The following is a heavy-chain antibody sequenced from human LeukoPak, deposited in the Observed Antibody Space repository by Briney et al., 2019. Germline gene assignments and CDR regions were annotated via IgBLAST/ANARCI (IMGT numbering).Heavy chain of an antibody. CDR1: GFSFNTCA. CDR2: ISGGGRST. J-gene: IGHJ4*02. D-gene: IGHD3-3*01. Sequence: QSGGSLRLSCAASGFSFNTCAMSWVRQAPGKGLEWVSTISGGGRSTDYADSVKGQFTISRDNSKNTLYLQMNSLRAEDTAVYYCARERITIFGVVIIHRDGVDYWGQGTLVTVSS. CDR3: ARERITIFGVVIIHRDGVDY. V-gene: IGHV3-23*01.